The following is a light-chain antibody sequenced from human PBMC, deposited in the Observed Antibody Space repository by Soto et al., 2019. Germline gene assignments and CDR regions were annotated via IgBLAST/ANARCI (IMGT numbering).Light chain of an antibody. J-gene: IGKJ5*01. CDR1: QDIGSW. Sequence: DIQMTQSPSSVSASVGDRVTITCRASQDIGSWLAWYQQKPGKAPDLLIYGESSLQSGVPSRFYGSGSGTDFTLTISSLQPEDFATYWCQQGGSFPSTFGQRTRLEIK. CDR3: QQGGSFPST. CDR2: GES. V-gene: IGKV1-12*01.